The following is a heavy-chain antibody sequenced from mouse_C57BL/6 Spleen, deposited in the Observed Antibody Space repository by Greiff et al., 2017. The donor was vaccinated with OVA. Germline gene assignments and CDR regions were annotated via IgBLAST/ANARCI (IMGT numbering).Heavy chain of an antibody. CDR1: GYTFTSYW. D-gene: IGHD1-1*01. J-gene: IGHJ3*01. Sequence: QVQLQQPGAELVKPGASVKLSCKASGYTFTSYWMHWVKQRPGQGLEWIGMIHPNSGSTNYNEKFKSKATLTVDKSSSTAYMQLSSLTSEDSAVYYCAREIYDSGSSYGAWFADGGEGTLVTVSA. V-gene: IGHV1-64*01. CDR3: AREIYDSGSSYGAWFAD. CDR2: IHPNSGST.